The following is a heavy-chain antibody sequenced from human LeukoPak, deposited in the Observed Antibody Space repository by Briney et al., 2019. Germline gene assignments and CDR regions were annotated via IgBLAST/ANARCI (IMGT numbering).Heavy chain of an antibody. V-gene: IGHV3-23*01. J-gene: IGHJ5*02. CDR2: ISVSGNT. CDR1: GFTLSSYA. Sequence: GGSLRLSCAASGFTLSSYAMSWVRQAPGKGLEWVSAISVSGNTYHADSVKGRFTISRDNSKNTLYPQMNSLRAEDTAVYYCAKGASSSWEAEYNWFDPWGQGTLVTVSS. CDR3: AKGASSSWEAEYNWFDP. D-gene: IGHD6-13*01.